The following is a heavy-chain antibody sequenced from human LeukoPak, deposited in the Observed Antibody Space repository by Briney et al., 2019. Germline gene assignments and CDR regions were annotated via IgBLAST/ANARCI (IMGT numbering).Heavy chain of an antibody. CDR3: ARTTEGYCRGRSCYSYYYYMDV. D-gene: IGHD2-15*01. V-gene: IGHV4-34*01. J-gene: IGHJ6*03. CDR1: GGSFSGYY. CDR2: INHSGST. Sequence: SKTLSLTCAVYGGSFSGYYWSWIRQPPGKGLEWIGEINHSGSTNYNPSLKSRVTISVDTSKNQFSLKLSSVTAADTAVYYCARTTEGYCRGRSCYSYYYYMDVWGKGTTVTVSS.